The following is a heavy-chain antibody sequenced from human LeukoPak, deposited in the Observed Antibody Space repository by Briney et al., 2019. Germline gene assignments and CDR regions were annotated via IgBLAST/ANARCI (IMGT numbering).Heavy chain of an antibody. D-gene: IGHD6-13*01. CDR1: GVTFSSYA. Sequence: SVKVSCKVSGVTFSSYAIRWVRQAPGQALEWMVGIIPIFGTANYAQKFQGRVTITTDESTSTAYMELSSLRSEDTAVYYCARARQYSSSWPSVAYFDYWGQGSLVTVSS. CDR3: ARARQYSSSWPSVAYFDY. V-gene: IGHV1-69*05. J-gene: IGHJ4*02. CDR2: IIPIFGTA.